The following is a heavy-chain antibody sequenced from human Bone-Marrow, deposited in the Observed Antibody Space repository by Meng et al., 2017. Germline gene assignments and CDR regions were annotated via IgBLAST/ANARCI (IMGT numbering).Heavy chain of an antibody. CDR3: ARARDRDSSGYYYVDYYYGMDV. Sequence: ASVKVSCKTSGFSLITYDISWVRQAPGQGLEWMGWINPNSGGTNYAQKFQGRVTMTRDTSISTAYMELSRLRSDDTAVYYCARARDRDSSGYYYVDYYYGMDVWGQGTTVTVSS. J-gene: IGHJ6*02. D-gene: IGHD3-22*01. CDR2: INPNSGGT. V-gene: IGHV1-2*02. CDR1: GFSLITYD.